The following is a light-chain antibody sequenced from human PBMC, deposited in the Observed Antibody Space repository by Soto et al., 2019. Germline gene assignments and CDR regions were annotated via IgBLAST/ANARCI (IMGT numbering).Light chain of an antibody. Sequence: DIQMTQSTSALCASVGDRVVSTCRASQSITTWLAWYQQKPAKAPKLLIYDASSLESGVPSRFSGSGSGTEFTLTISSVQPDDFASYYCQHYNSYGTFGQGTKVDIK. CDR2: DAS. CDR3: QHYNSYGT. CDR1: QSITTW. J-gene: IGKJ1*01. V-gene: IGKV1-5*01.